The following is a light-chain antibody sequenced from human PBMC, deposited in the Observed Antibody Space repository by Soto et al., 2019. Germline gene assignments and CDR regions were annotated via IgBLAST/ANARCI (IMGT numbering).Light chain of an antibody. J-gene: IGLJ3*02. CDR1: SSDVGAYNY. Sequence: QSALTQPPSASGSPGQSVTISCTGTSSDVGAYNYVSWYQQHPGKAPKLVIYEVTKPPSGVPDRFSGSKSANTASLTVSGLQAEDEADYYCSSFASSNTWVFGGGTKLTVL. CDR2: EVT. CDR3: SSFASSNTWV. V-gene: IGLV2-8*01.